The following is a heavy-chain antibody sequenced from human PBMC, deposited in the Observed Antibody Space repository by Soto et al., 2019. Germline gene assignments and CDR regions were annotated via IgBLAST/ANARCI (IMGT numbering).Heavy chain of an antibody. Sequence: QVQLVESGGGVVQPGRSLRLSCAASGFTFSSYGMHWVRQAPGKGLEWVAVIWYDGSNKYYADSVKGRFTISRDNSKNTLYLQRNSLRAEDTAVYYCAPMPAGSSSFDYWGQGTLVTVSS. CDR3: APMPAGSSSFDY. CDR2: IWYDGSNK. J-gene: IGHJ4*02. D-gene: IGHD6-6*01. V-gene: IGHV3-33*01. CDR1: GFTFSSYG.